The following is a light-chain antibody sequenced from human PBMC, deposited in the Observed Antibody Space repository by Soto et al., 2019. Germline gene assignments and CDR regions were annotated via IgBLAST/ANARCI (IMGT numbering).Light chain of an antibody. CDR3: CTYAGSFHQ. CDR2: DVT. CDR1: NSDVGNYNF. Sequence: QSALTQPRSVSGSPGQAVTISCTGTNSDVGNYNFVSWYQHHPGKAPKLMIYDVTKRPSGVPDRFSGSKSGNTASLTISGLQGEDEADYYCCTYAGSFHQFGGGTKLTV. V-gene: IGLV2-11*01. J-gene: IGLJ3*02.